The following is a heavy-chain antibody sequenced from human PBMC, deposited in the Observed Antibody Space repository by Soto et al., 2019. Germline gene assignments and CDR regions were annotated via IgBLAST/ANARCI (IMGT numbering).Heavy chain of an antibody. D-gene: IGHD6-13*01. CDR1: GFPFSAEA. CDR2: ISYDGNNK. J-gene: IGHJ4*02. Sequence: QVQLVESGGGVVQPGNSLRLSCAGSGFPFSAEAMHWVRQAPGKGLEGVAAISYDGNNKNHADSVKGRFTVSRDNSKNTPYLQIYSLRPEDTAVYYCARDYSSGWCLDYWGQGSLVTVSS. V-gene: IGHV3-30-3*01. CDR3: ARDYSSGWCLDY.